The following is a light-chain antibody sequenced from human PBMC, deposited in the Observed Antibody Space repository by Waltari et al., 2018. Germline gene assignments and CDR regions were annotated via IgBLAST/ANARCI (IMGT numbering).Light chain of an antibody. J-gene: IGLJ3*02. CDR1: DSHNDSSG. V-gene: IGLV1-40*01. CDR2: ENT. Sequence: QSVLTPAPPVSGAPGQRVTIPCTGGDSHNDSSGFNWYQHLPGSLPKLFIYENTKRPSGVPDRFSGSKSGTSASLAVDGLQPEDEGDYYCQSYDNSLGGSVLFGGGTKVTV. CDR3: QSYDNSLGGSVL.